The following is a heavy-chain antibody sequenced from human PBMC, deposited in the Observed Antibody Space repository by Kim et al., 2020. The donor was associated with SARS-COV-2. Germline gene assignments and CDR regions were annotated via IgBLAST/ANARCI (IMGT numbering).Heavy chain of an antibody. J-gene: IGHJ4*02. CDR3: ARENRNGFDF. CDR1: GYTFNDYY. Sequence: ASVKVSCKASGYTFNDYYTHWVRQAPGQGLEWMGRINPNSGDTDYAQRFQGRVTMTRDSSMSTVYMELSGLKSDDTVIYYCARENRNGFDFWGQGTFVTV. V-gene: IGHV1-2*05. D-gene: IGHD1-1*01. CDR2: INPNSGDT.